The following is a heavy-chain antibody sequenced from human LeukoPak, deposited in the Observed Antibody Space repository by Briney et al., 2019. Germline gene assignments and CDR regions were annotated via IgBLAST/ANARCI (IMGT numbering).Heavy chain of an antibody. D-gene: IGHD4-17*01. J-gene: IGHJ4*02. V-gene: IGHV1-18*04. CDR2: ISAYNGDT. Sequence: GASVKVSCKASGYTFTDYYMHWVRQAPGQGLEWMGWISAYNGDTNYAQKFQGRVTMTTDTSTSTAYMELRSLTSDDTAVYYCARVPSNNGDYTDDYYFDYWGQGTQLTISA. CDR1: GYTFTDYY. CDR3: ARVPSNNGDYTDDYYFDY.